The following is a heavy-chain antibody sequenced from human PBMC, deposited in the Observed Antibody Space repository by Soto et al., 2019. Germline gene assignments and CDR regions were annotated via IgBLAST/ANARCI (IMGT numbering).Heavy chain of an antibody. CDR3: AKDSSGTGYDPGLFDY. J-gene: IGHJ4*02. CDR2: ISGSGGST. Sequence: GGSLRLSCAASGFTFSSYAMSWVRQAPGKGLEWVSAISGSGGSTYYADSVKGRFTISRDNSKNTLYLQMNSLRAEDTAVYYCAKDSSGTGYDPGLFDYWGQGTLVTVSS. CDR1: GFTFSSYA. V-gene: IGHV3-23*01. D-gene: IGHD5-12*01.